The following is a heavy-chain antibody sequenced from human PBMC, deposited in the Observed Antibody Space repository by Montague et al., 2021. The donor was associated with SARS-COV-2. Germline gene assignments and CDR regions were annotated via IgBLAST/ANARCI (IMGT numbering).Heavy chain of an antibody. CDR3: AREYSAPRWFGEYNRYGMDV. CDR1: GFPFSSYD. D-gene: IGHD3-10*01. J-gene: IGHJ6*02. V-gene: IGHV3-33*08. Sequence: SLRLSCAATGFPFSSYDMHLVRQASGKGLEWVAVIWYDGSNQYYGDSVKGRFTISRDNSKNTLYLQMNSLRAEDTAVYYCAREYSAPRWFGEYNRYGMDVWGQGTTVTVSS. CDR2: IWYDGSNQ.